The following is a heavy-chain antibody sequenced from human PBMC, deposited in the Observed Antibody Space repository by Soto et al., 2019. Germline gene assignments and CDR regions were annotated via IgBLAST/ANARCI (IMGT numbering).Heavy chain of an antibody. D-gene: IGHD4-17*01. CDR1: GFTCSDYY. CDR2: ISSSSGST. Sequence: GGSLRLSCAASGFTCSDYYMNWIRQAPGKGLEWVSYISSSSGSTDYADSVRGRFTISRDNAKNSLYLQMNSLRAEDTAVYYCARVHATTHAFDIWGQGTMVTVSS. J-gene: IGHJ3*02. V-gene: IGHV3-11*06. CDR3: ARVHATTHAFDI.